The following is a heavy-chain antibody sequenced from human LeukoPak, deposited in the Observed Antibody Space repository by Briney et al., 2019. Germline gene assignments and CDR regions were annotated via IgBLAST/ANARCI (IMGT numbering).Heavy chain of an antibody. V-gene: IGHV4-59*01. CDR3: AGSGYTSSWYPPFDY. J-gene: IGHJ4*02. CDR2: IYYSGST. D-gene: IGHD6-13*01. Sequence: SETLSLTCTVSGGSISSYYWSWIRQPPGKGLEWIGYIYYSGSTNYNPPLKSRVTISVDTSKNQFSLRLSSVTAADTAVYYCAGSGYTSSWYPPFDYWGQGTLVTVSS. CDR1: GGSISSYY.